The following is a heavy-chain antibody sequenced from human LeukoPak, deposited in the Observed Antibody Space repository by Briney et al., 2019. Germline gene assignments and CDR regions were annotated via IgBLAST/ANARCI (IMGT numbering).Heavy chain of an antibody. Sequence: MTGGSLRLSCAASGFTFSSYSMNWVRQAPGKGLEWVSSISSSSSYIYYADSVKGRFTISRDNAKNSLYLQMNSLRAEDTAVYYCARVGDVLRYFDWLPSGYYYYYMDVWGKGTTVTVSS. V-gene: IGHV3-21*01. CDR2: ISSSSSYI. CDR1: GFTFSSYS. J-gene: IGHJ6*03. CDR3: ARVGDVLRYFDWLPSGYYYYYMDV. D-gene: IGHD3-9*01.